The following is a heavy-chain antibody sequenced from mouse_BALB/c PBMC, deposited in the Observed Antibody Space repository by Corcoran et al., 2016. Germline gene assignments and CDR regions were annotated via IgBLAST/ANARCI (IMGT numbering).Heavy chain of an antibody. Sequence: EVQLQQSGPELVKPGASVKISCKASGYSFTGYYMHWVKQSHVNSLEWIGRINLYNGATSYNQNFKEKDSLTVDKSYSTAYMELHSLPSEDSAVYYWASDHGNYCYFDVWCAGTTFTVSS. CDR3: ASDHGNYCYFDV. J-gene: IGHJ1*01. D-gene: IGHD2-1*01. CDR1: GYSFTGYY. CDR2: INLYNGAT. V-gene: IGHV1-31*01.